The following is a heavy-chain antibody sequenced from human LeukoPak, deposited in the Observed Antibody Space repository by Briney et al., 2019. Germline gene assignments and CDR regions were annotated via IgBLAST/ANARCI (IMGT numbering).Heavy chain of an antibody. D-gene: IGHD3-22*01. CDR2: IYYSGST. J-gene: IGHJ4*02. CDR3: ARVGDYYASSGYYSLDY. Sequence: PSETLSLTCTVSGGSISSYYWSWIRQPPGKGLEWIGYIYYSGSTNYNPSLKSRVTISVDTSKNQFSLKLSSVTAADTAVYYCARVGDYYASSGYYSLDYWGQGTLVTVSS. V-gene: IGHV4-59*01. CDR1: GGSISSYY.